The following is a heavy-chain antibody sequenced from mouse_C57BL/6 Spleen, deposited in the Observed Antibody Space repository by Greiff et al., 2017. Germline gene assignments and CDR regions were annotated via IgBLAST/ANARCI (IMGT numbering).Heavy chain of an antibody. D-gene: IGHD2-4*01. V-gene: IGHV1-26*01. CDR3: AYDYDKFAY. CDR1: GYTFTDYY. J-gene: IGHJ3*01. CDR2: INPNNGGT. Sequence: VLLQQSGPELVKPGASVKISCKASGYTFTDYYMNWVKQSHGKSLEWIGYINPNNGGTSYNQKFKGKATLTVDKSSSTAYMELRSLTSEDSAVYYCAYDYDKFAYWGQGTLVTVSA.